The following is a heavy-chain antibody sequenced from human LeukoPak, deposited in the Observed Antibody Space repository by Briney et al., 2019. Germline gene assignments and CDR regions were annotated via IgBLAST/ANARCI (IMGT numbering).Heavy chain of an antibody. Sequence: GGSLRLSCAASGFTFSSYAMSWVRQAPGKGLEWVSAISGSGGSTYYADSVKGRFTISRDNSKNTLYLQMNSLRAEDTAVYYCARDLAGYYDSSGLYGMDVWGQGTTVTVSS. CDR2: ISGSGGST. J-gene: IGHJ6*02. CDR3: ARDLAGYYDSSGLYGMDV. V-gene: IGHV3-23*01. D-gene: IGHD3-22*01. CDR1: GFTFSSYA.